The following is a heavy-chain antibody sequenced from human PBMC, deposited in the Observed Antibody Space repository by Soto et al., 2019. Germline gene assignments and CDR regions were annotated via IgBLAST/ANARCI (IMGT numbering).Heavy chain of an antibody. CDR1: GGTFSSYA. J-gene: IGHJ6*02. V-gene: IGHV1-69*01. CDR2: IIPIFGTA. CDR3: ARGGLQSYYDFWSGYSIYGMDV. D-gene: IGHD3-3*01. Sequence: QVQLVQSGAEVKKPGSSVKVPCKASGGTFSSYAISWVRQAPGQGLEWMGGIIPIFGTANYAQKFQGRVTITADESTSTAYMELSSLRSEDTAVYYCARGGLQSYYDFWSGYSIYGMDVWGQGTTVTVSS.